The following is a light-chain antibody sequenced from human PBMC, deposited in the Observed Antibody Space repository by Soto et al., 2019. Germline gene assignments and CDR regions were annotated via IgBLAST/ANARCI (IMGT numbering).Light chain of an antibody. J-gene: IGLJ2*01. V-gene: IGLV1-44*01. CDR2: SNN. CDR3: ATWDDTVHGPI. Sequence: QSVLTQPPSVSGAPGLRVTISCSGSDSDIGTNAVNWYQHLPGVAPKLLIYSNNQRPSGVPGRFSASTSGTSASLAISGLQSEDEGDYYYATWDDTVHGPIFGGGTKVTVL. CDR1: DSDIGTNA.